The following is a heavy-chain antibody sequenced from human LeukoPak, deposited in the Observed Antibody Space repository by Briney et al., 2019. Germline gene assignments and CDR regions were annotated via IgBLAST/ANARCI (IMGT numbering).Heavy chain of an antibody. V-gene: IGHV1-2*02. J-gene: IGHJ3*02. D-gene: IGHD5-12*01. CDR1: GYTFTGYY. Sequence: ASVKVSCKASGYTFTGYYMHWVRQAPGQGLGWMGWIYPNSGGTNYAQKFQGRVTMTRDTSISTAYMELNRLTSDDTAVYYCARDGYSGGAFDIWGQGTLVTVSS. CDR2: IYPNSGGT. CDR3: ARDGYSGGAFDI.